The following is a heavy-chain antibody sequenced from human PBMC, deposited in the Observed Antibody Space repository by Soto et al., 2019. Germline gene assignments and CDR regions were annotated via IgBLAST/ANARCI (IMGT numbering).Heavy chain of an antibody. CDR1: GGTFSSYT. J-gene: IGHJ6*02. D-gene: IGHD2-2*01. CDR3: ARGYCSSTSCDAYYYYGMDV. Sequence: QVQLVQSGAEVKKPGSSVKVSCKASGGTFSSYTISWVRQAPGQGLEWMGRIIPILGIANYAQKFQGRVTITADKSTSTAYMELSSLRSEDTAVYYCARGYCSSTSCDAYYYYGMDVWGQGTTVTVSS. CDR2: IIPILGIA. V-gene: IGHV1-69*02.